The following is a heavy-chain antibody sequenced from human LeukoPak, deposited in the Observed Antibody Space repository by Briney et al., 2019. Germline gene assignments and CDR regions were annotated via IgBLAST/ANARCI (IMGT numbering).Heavy chain of an antibody. CDR3: ARSQWLVSGYYWYFDL. Sequence: GGSLRLSCAASGFTFSSYAMTWVRQAPGKGLEWVSTIGGSGGSTYYADSVKGRFTISRDNSKNTLFLLMNSLSADDTAVYYCARSQWLVSGYYWYFDLWGRGTLVTVSS. CDR1: GFTFSSYA. V-gene: IGHV3-23*01. J-gene: IGHJ2*01. D-gene: IGHD6-19*01. CDR2: IGGSGGST.